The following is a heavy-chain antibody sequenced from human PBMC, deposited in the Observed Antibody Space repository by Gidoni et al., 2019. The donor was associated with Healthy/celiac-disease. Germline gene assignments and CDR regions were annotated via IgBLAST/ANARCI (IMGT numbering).Heavy chain of an antibody. J-gene: IGHJ4*02. V-gene: IGHV4-4*02. CDR3: ARNRGYVAAAGGGED. CDR1: GGSISRSNW. CDR2: IYHSGST. Sequence: QVQLQESGPGLVKPSVTLSLTCAVPGGSISRSNWWSWVRQLPGKGLEWIGEIYHSGSTNYNPSPKSRVTISVVKSKNQFSLKLSSVTAADTAVYYCARNRGYVAAAGGGEDWGQGTLVTVSS. D-gene: IGHD6-13*01.